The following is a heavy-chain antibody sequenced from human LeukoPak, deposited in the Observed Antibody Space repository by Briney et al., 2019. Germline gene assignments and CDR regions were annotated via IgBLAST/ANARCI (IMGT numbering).Heavy chain of an antibody. D-gene: IGHD2-21*02. CDR3: ARGDCGDNCYVLDY. Sequence: GGSLRLSCAASGFTFSSYGMYWVRQAPGKGLEWVSVIYSRGSTKYADFVKGRFTVSRDMSKNTLYLQMNSLRPEDTAVYYCARGDCGDNCYVLDYWGQGTLVTVSS. CDR1: GFTFSSYG. J-gene: IGHJ4*02. V-gene: IGHV3-NL1*01. CDR2: IYSRGST.